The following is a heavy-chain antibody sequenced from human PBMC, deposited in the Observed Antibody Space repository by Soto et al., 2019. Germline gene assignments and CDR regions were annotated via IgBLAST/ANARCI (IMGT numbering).Heavy chain of an antibody. CDR1: GDSVSSNSAA. V-gene: IGHV6-1*01. D-gene: IGHD4-17*01. Sequence: SQTLSLTCAISGDSVSSNSAAWNWIRQSPSRGLEWLGRTYYRSKWYNDYAVSVKSRITINPDTSKNQFSLQLNSVTPEDTAVYYCARGDYGDYLGYYYYYLDGWGKGITVTVSS. CDR2: TYYRSKWYN. J-gene: IGHJ6*03. CDR3: ARGDYGDYLGYYYYYLDG.